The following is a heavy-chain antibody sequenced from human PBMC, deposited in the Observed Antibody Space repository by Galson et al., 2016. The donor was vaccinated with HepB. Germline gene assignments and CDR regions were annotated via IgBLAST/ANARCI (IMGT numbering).Heavy chain of an antibody. V-gene: IGHV3-7*03. J-gene: IGHJ1*01. D-gene: IGHD6-19*01. CDR1: GFTFTNFW. CDR3: ATYGDEAGWNFHH. Sequence: SLRLSCAASGFTFTNFWINWVRQAPGKGLEWVASIKEDGSKTFYVDSVKGRFTISRDNVENSLYLQMNSLRAEDTAFYYCATYGDEAGWNFHHWGQGTLVTVSS. CDR2: IKEDGSKT.